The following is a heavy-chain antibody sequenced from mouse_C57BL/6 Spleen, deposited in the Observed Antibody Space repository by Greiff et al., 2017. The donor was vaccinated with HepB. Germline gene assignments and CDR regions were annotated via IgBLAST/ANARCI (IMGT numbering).Heavy chain of an antibody. CDR3: ARDGPYYYGSSSHAMDY. J-gene: IGHJ4*01. D-gene: IGHD1-1*01. Sequence: QVQLQQPGAELVMPGASVKLSCKASGYTFTSYWMHWVKQRPGQGLEWIGEIDPSDSYTNYNQKFKGKSTLTVDKSSSTAYTQLSSLTSEDSAVYYCARDGPYYYGSSSHAMDYWGQGTSVTVSS. CDR1: GYTFTSYW. V-gene: IGHV1-69*01. CDR2: IDPSDSYT.